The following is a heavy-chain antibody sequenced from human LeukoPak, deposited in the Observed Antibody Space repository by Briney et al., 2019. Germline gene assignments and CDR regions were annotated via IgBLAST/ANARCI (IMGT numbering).Heavy chain of an antibody. Sequence: GGSLRLSCAASGFTFDDYGMSWVRQAPGKGLEWVASINHNGNVNYYVDSVKGRFTISRDNAKNSLYLQMSNLRAEDTAVYFCARGGGLDVWGQGATVTVSS. CDR2: INHNGNVN. D-gene: IGHD3-16*01. CDR1: GFTFDDYG. V-gene: IGHV3-7*03. CDR3: ARGGGLDV. J-gene: IGHJ6*02.